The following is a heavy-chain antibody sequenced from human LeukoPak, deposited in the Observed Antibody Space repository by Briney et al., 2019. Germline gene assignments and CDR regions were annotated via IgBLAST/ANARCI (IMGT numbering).Heavy chain of an antibody. D-gene: IGHD1-26*01. Sequence: GGSLRLSCAASGFTFSSYGMHWVRQAPGMGLEWVSTITAGPGTGTYYADSVEGRFTISRDNSKNTLYLQLNSLRAEDTAVYYCVKMGMRELLSPSDYWGQGSLVTVSS. CDR3: VKMGMRELLSPSDY. CDR2: ITAGPGTGT. CDR1: GFTFSSYG. J-gene: IGHJ4*02. V-gene: IGHV3-23*01.